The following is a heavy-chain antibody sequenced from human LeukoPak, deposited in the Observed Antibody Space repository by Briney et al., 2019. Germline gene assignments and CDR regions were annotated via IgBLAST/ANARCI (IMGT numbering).Heavy chain of an antibody. Sequence: SETLSLTCTVSGGSISSYYWSWIRQPPGKGLEWIGYIYYSGSTNYNPSLKCRVTISVDTSKNQFSLKLSSVTAADTAVYYCARHPPAAGTRYYFDYWGQGTLVTVSS. CDR3: ARHPPAAGTRYYFDY. V-gene: IGHV4-59*08. D-gene: IGHD6-13*01. CDR2: IYYSGST. CDR1: GGSISSYY. J-gene: IGHJ4*02.